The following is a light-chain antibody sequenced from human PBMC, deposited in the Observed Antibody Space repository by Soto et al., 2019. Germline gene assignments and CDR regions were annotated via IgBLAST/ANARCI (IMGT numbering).Light chain of an antibody. CDR2: GAS. CDR3: QQYGSSPT. V-gene: IGKV3-20*01. J-gene: IGKJ1*01. CDR1: QSVSNSY. Sequence: EIVLTQSPGTLSLSLGERATLSCRASQSVSNSYLAWYQQKPGQAPRLLIYGASSRATGIPDRFSGSGSGTDFTLTISRLEPEDFAVYYCQQYGSSPTFGQGTKVDIK.